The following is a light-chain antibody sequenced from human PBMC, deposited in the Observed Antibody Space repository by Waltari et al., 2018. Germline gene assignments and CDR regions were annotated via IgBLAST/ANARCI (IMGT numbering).Light chain of an antibody. V-gene: IGLV3-1*01. CDR1: ELGAKY. Sequence: SYELSQPPSVPESPGQTASIPCSGDELGAKYVSWYQQKPGQSPVLVLYQDNRRPSGIPERFSGSNSGNTATLTISGTQAMDEADYHCQAWDSTTVVFGGGTKLTVL. CDR2: QDN. CDR3: QAWDSTTVV. J-gene: IGLJ2*01.